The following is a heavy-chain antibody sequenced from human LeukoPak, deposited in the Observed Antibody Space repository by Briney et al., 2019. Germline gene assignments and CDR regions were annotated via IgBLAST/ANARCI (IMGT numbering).Heavy chain of an antibody. J-gene: IGHJ6*03. V-gene: IGHV3-23*01. D-gene: IGHD3-10*01. CDR3: ARGEVGRSFMVRGIEHRGYYYYYYMNV. CDR2: ISGSGDST. Sequence: GGSLRLSCAASGFTFSSYGMSWVRQAPGKGLEWVSVISGSGDSTDYADSVKGRFTISRDNSKNTLYLLMNSLRAEDTAVYYCARGEVGRSFMVRGIEHRGYYYYYYMNVWGKGTTVTISS. CDR1: GFTFSSYG.